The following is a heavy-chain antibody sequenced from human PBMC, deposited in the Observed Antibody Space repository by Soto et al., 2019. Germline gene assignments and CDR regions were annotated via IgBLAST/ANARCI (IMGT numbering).Heavy chain of an antibody. CDR1: GGSFLGYY. D-gene: IGHD2-2*01. CDR2: INHSGST. J-gene: IGHJ6*02. CDR3: ARGLPRCSSTSCYLGAYYYYGMDV. Sequence: SETLSLTRSVYGGSFLGYYCSWIRHPPGMEAEXIGEINHSGSTNYNPSLKSRVTISVDTSKNQFSLKLSSVTAADTAVYYCARGLPRCSSTSCYLGAYYYYGMDVWGQGTTVTVSS. V-gene: IGHV4-34*01.